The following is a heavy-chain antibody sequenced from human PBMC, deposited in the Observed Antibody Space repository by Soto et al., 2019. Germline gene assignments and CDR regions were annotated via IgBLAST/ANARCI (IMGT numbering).Heavy chain of an antibody. J-gene: IGHJ6*02. CDR3: AKASGRVHYGMHV. V-gene: IGHV3-23*01. Sequence: EVQVLESGGGSVQPGGSLRLSCAASGVPFSMFAMNWVRQAPGTGLEWVSGIRGSGGGTYYADSVKGRFTLSRDDSRNMLSLEMNTLRGEATGVYYCAKASGRVHYGMHVWRQVTTVTVSS. CDR2: IRGSGGGT. D-gene: IGHD3-10*01. CDR1: GVPFSMFA.